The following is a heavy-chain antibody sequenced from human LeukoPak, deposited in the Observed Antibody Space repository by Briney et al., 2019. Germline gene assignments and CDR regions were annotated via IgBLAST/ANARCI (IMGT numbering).Heavy chain of an antibody. CDR1: GFTFSSYG. D-gene: IGHD4-23*01. Sequence: GRSLRLSCAASGFTFSSYGMHWVRQAPGKGLEWVAVIWYDGSNKYYADSAKGRFTISRDNSKNTLYLQMNSLRAEDTAVYYCARDRDGDYGGDAFDIWGQGTMVTVSS. CDR3: ARDRDGDYGGDAFDI. V-gene: IGHV3-33*01. CDR2: IWYDGSNK. J-gene: IGHJ3*02.